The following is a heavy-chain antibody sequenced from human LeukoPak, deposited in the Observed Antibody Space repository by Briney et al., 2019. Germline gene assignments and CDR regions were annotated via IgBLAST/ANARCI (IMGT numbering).Heavy chain of an antibody. CDR1: GFTFSSYA. J-gene: IGHJ1*01. CDR3: ARPAYCGGDCLGTEYFQH. D-gene: IGHD2-21*02. V-gene: IGHV3-23*01. Sequence: SGGSLRLSCAASGFTFSSYAMSWVRQAPGKGLEWVSAISGSGGSTYYADSVKGRFTISRDNSKNTLYLQMNSLRAEDTAVYYCARPAYCGGDCLGTEYFQHWGQGTLVTVSS. CDR2: ISGSGGST.